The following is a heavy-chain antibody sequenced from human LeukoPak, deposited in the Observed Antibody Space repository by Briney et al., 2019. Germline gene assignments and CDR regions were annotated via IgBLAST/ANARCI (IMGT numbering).Heavy chain of an antibody. CDR2: ISGSGGST. CDR1: GFTFSSYA. V-gene: IGHV3-23*01. Sequence: TGGSLRLSCAASGFTFSSYATSWVRQAPGKWLEWVSAISGSGGSTYYADSVKGRFTISRDNSKNTLYLQMNSLRAEDTAVYYCAKTYYDFRSGYSYYFDYWGQGTLVTVSS. CDR3: AKTYYDFRSGYSYYFDY. J-gene: IGHJ4*02. D-gene: IGHD3-3*01.